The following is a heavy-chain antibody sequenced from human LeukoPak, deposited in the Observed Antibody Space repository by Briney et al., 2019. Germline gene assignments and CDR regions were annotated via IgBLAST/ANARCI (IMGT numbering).Heavy chain of an antibody. V-gene: IGHV1-2*02. CDR2: IYPDSGAT. Sequence: ASVKVSCKASGYTFTGYYMHWVRQAPGQGLEWVGWIYPDSGATKYAQNFQGRVTMTRETSISTAYMELRALRSDDTGVYYCGKLLSNGAFDYWGQGSLVTVSS. CDR1: GYTFTGYY. J-gene: IGHJ4*02. CDR3: GKLLSNGAFDY. D-gene: IGHD3-10*01.